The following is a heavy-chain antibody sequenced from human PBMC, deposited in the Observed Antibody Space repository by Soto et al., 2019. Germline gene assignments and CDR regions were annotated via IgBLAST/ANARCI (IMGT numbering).Heavy chain of an antibody. D-gene: IGHD2-21*02. CDR1: GGSISSEYFH. J-gene: IGHJ6*02. CDR3: AREDDGGDRDYYGLDV. CDR2: IHYTGSI. Sequence: QVQLQQSGPGLVEPSQTLSLTCAVSGGSISSEYFHWTWFGHSQGKGREWIGYIHYTGSIMYNPSFKSRLTMAVDTTKNQFSLQLTSVTAADTAVYFCAREDDGGDRDYYGLDVWGQGTTVTVSS. V-gene: IGHV4-30-4*08.